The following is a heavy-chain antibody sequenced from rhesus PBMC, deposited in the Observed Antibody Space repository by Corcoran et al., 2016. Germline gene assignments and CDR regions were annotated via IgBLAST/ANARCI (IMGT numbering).Heavy chain of an antibody. CDR2: IYGSSGST. CDR3: ARAGAVIYGLDS. V-gene: IGHV4-76*01. J-gene: IGHJ6*01. CDR1: GYSISSGYD. D-gene: IGHD3-16*01. Sequence: QVQLQESGPGVVKPSETLSLTCAVSGYSISSGYDWSWIRQPPGKGLGWIGYIYGSSGSTNYNPSLKNRVTISKETSKNQFSLKLSSVTAADTAVYYCARAGAVIYGLDSWGQGVVVTVSS.